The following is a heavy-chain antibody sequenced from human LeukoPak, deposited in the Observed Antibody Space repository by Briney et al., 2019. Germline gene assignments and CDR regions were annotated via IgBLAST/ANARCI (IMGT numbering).Heavy chain of an antibody. CDR2: SSTSSRYI. Sequence: PGGSLRLSCAASQFTFSSYSLNWVRQAPGKGLEWVSSSSTSSRYIYYADSVKGRFTISRDNAKNSLFLQMNSLRAEDTAVYYCARDYSPPHYYDSSGYFDSWGQGTLVTVSP. J-gene: IGHJ4*02. CDR1: QFTFSSYS. V-gene: IGHV3-21*01. D-gene: IGHD3-22*01. CDR3: ARDYSPPHYYDSSGYFDS.